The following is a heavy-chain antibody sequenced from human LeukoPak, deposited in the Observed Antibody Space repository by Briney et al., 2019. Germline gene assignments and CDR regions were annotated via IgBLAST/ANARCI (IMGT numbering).Heavy chain of an antibody. CDR2: ISGSSGYT. V-gene: IGHV3-11*06. Sequence: GGSLRLSCAASGFTFSDYYMSWVRQAPGKGLEWVSYISGSSGYTKYADSVKGRFTISRDNAKNSLYLQVNSLRAEDTAVYYCARGTGTAAYFDYWGQGTPVTVSS. CDR3: ARGTGTAAYFDY. J-gene: IGHJ4*02. CDR1: GFTFSDYY. D-gene: IGHD1-1*01.